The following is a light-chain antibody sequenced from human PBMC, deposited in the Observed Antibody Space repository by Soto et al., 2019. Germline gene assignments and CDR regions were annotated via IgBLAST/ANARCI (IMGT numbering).Light chain of an antibody. CDR2: RTT. V-gene: IGLV7-43*01. CDR1: TGAVTSDHH. J-gene: IGLJ3*02. Sequence: QTVVTQEPSLTVSPGGTVTLTCASSTGAVTSDHHPNWFQQIPGQAPRALIXRTTNKHXXXXXXXSGSLLGGKAALTLSGXXXXXXXXYYCLLYSGGVHVFGGGTKLTVL. CDR3: LLYSGGVHV.